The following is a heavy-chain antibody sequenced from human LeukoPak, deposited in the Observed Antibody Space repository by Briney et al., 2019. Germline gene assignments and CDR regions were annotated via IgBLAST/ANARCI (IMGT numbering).Heavy chain of an antibody. CDR3: ARGRTMVRGVSYFDN. D-gene: IGHD3-10*01. CDR2: INHSGST. J-gene: IGHJ4*02. CDR1: GGSFSGYY. V-gene: IGHV4-34*01. Sequence: SETLSLTCAVYGGSFSGYYWSWIRQPPGKGLEWIGEINHSGSTNYNPSLKSRVTISVDRSKNQFSLKLDSVTAADTAVYYCARGRTMVRGVSYFDNWGQGTLVTVSS.